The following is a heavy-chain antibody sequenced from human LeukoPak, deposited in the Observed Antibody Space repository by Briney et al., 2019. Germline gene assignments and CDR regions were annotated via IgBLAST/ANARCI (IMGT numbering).Heavy chain of an antibody. D-gene: IGHD3-10*02. CDR1: GFTFSSYE. Sequence: WGSLRLSCAASGFTFSSYEMNWVRQAPGKGLEWVSYISSSGSTIYYADSVKGRFTISRDNAKNSLYLQINSLRAEDTAVYYCAELGITMIGGVWGKGTTVTISS. J-gene: IGHJ6*04. CDR3: AELGITMIGGV. V-gene: IGHV3-48*03. CDR2: ISSSGSTI.